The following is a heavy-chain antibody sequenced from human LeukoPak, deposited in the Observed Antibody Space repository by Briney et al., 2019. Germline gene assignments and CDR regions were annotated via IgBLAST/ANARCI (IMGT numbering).Heavy chain of an antibody. D-gene: IGHD6-19*01. CDR3: ARAEALAEPLDY. CDR2: INPNSGGT. J-gene: IGHJ4*02. CDR1: GYTFTGYY. Sequence: ASVKVSCKASGYTFTGYYMHWVRQAPGQGLERMGWINPNSGGTNYAQKFQGRVTMTRDTSISTAYMELSRLRSDDTAVYYCARAEALAEPLDYWGQGTLVTVSS. V-gene: IGHV1-2*02.